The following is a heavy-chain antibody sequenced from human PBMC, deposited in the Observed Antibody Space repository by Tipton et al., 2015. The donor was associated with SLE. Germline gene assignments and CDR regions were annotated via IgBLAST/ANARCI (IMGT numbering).Heavy chain of an antibody. J-gene: IGHJ4*02. CDR2: ISAYNGDT. V-gene: IGHV1-18*01. CDR3: ARPNRSWGDFAL. D-gene: IGHD3-16*01. CDR1: GFTFKTHG. Sequence: QLVQSGAEVKKPGASVKVSCEASGFTFKTHGFNWVRQAPGQGLEWMGWISAYNGDTKYAQKFQGRVTLATDTSTSTAYMDLRSLTSDDTAVYYCARPNRSWGDFALWGQGTLVTVSS.